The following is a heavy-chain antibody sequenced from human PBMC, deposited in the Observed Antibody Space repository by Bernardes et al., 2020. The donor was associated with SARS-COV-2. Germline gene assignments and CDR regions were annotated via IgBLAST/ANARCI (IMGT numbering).Heavy chain of an antibody. CDR3: ARSKAGGY. CDR1: GFIYSDYW. J-gene: IGHJ4*02. Sequence: GGSLRLSCVASGFIYSDYWMTWVRQAPGKGLEWVANINQDGSEKNYVDSVKGRFTISRDNTNNSVFLQMNNVRVEDAVMYYCARSKAGGYWGPGTLVTVSS. D-gene: IGHD6-6*01. V-gene: IGHV3-7*01. CDR2: INQDGSEK.